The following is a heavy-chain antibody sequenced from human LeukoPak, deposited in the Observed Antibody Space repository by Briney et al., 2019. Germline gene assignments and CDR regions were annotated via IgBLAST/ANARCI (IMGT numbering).Heavy chain of an antibody. V-gene: IGHV1-8*01. CDR2: MNPNSGNT. Sequence: ASVKVSCKASGYTFTSYDINWVRQATGQGLEWMEWMNPNSGNTGYAQKFQGRVTMTRNTSISTAYMELSSLRSEDTAVYYCAKGVARWLPHHPEVLWGQGTLVSVSS. CDR3: AKGVARWLPHHPEVL. CDR1: GYTFTSYD. D-gene: IGHD5-12*01. J-gene: IGHJ4*02.